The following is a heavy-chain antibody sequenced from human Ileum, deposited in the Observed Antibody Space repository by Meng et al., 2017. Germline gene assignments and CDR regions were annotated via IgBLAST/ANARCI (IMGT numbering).Heavy chain of an antibody. V-gene: IGHV4-59*08. CDR3: ARLLDSSDWGWFHP. J-gene: IGHJ5*02. D-gene: IGHD3-22*01. CDR1: GASISSHY. CDR2: IYYRGGA. Sequence: QVQLQESGPGLVKPSETLALTGSVSGASISSHYWTWIRQPPGKGLEYIGYIYYRGGASYNPSLRSRVTMSVDTSKNQFSLNLSSVTAADTAVYYCARLLDSSDWGWFHPWGQGTLVTVSS.